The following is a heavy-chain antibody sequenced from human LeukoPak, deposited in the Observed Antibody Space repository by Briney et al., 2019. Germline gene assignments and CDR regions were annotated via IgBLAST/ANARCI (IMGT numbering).Heavy chain of an antibody. V-gene: IGHV3-66*02. CDR1: GFTVSSNY. Sequence: PGGSLRLSCAAPGFTVSSNYMSWVRQAPGKGLEWVSVIYSGGSTYYADSVKGRFTISRDNSKNTLYLQMNSLRAEDTAVYYCAQLGQQLETWLDHWGQGTLVTVCS. J-gene: IGHJ5*02. CDR3: AQLGQQLETWLDH. CDR2: IYSGGST. D-gene: IGHD6-13*01.